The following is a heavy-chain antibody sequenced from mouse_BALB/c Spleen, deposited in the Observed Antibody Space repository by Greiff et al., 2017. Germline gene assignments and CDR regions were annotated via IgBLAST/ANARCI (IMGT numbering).Heavy chain of an antibody. CDR3: ARDEYYYGSAYFDY. Sequence: VKVVESGPGLVAPSQSLSITCTVSGFSLTSYGVHWVRQPPGKGLEWLGVIWAGGSTNYNSALMSRLSISKDNSKSQVFLKMNSLQTDDTAMYYCARDEYYYGSAYFDYWGQGTTLTVSS. J-gene: IGHJ2*01. CDR1: GFSLTSYG. V-gene: IGHV2-9*02. CDR2: IWAGGST. D-gene: IGHD1-1*01.